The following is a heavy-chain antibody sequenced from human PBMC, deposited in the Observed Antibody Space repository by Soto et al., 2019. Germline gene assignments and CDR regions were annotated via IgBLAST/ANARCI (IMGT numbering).Heavy chain of an antibody. CDR3: AREFGFSRLQDYNYYSFMDV. CDR2: MWFDGSTE. J-gene: IGHJ6*03. Sequence: GGSLRLSCVASRFSFSSYGMHWVRQAPGKGLEWVAVMWFDGSTEFYANSVKGRFTISRDNSKNTLYLQMNSLRAEDTAVYCRAREFGFSRLQDYNYYSFMDVWGKGSTVPVS. D-gene: IGHD3-16*01. CDR1: RFSFSSYG. V-gene: IGHV3-33*01.